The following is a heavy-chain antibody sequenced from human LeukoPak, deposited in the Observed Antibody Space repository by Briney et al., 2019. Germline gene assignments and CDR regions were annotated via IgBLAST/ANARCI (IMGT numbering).Heavy chain of an antibody. V-gene: IGHV1-69*01. D-gene: IGHD2-2*02. CDR3: ARELHCSSTSCYNSYYYGMDV. J-gene: IGHJ6*02. CDR1: GGTFSNYA. CDR2: IIPIFGTA. Sequence: SVKVSCKASGGTFSNYAISWVRQAPGQGLEWLGGIIPIFGTANYAQKFQGRVTITADESTSTAYMELSSLRSEDTAVYYCARELHCSSTSCYNSYYYGMDVWGQGTTVTVSS.